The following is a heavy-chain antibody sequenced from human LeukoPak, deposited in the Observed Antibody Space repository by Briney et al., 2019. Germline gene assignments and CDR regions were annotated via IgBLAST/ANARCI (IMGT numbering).Heavy chain of an antibody. Sequence: ASVKVSCKASGYTFTGYYMHWVRQAPGQGLEWMGRINPNSGGTNYAQKFQGRVTMTRDTSISTAYKELGRLRSDDTAVYYCASVLDPITIFGVVAGGHPYWGQGTLVTVSS. D-gene: IGHD3-3*01. V-gene: IGHV1-2*06. J-gene: IGHJ4*02. CDR1: GYTFTGYY. CDR3: ASVLDPITIFGVVAGGHPY. CDR2: INPNSGGT.